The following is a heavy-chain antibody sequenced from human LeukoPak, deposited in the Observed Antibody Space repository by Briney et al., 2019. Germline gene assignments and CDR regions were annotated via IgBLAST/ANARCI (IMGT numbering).Heavy chain of an antibody. CDR2: INPNSGGT. V-gene: IGHV1-2*02. D-gene: IGHD3-10*01. CDR3: ARGKQLWFGELYAFDI. Sequence: ASVKVSCKASGYTFTGYYMHWVRQAPGQGLEWMGWINPNSGGTNYAQKFQGRVTITRNTSISTAYMELSSLRSEDTAVYYCARGKQLWFGELYAFDIWGQGTMVTVSS. J-gene: IGHJ3*02. CDR1: GYTFTGYY.